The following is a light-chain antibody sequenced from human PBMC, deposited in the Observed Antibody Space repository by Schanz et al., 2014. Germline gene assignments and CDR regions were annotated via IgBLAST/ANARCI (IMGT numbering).Light chain of an antibody. CDR3: TSYTGSGTLWV. J-gene: IGLJ3*02. CDR2: EVT. V-gene: IGLV2-8*01. CDR1: SSDVGGSNY. Sequence: QSALTQPPSASGSPGQSVTISCTGTSSDVGGSNYVSWYQQHPGKAPKLMIYEVTKRPSGVPDRFTGSKSGNTASLTVSGLQAEDEADYYCTSYTGSGTLWVFGGGTKLTVL.